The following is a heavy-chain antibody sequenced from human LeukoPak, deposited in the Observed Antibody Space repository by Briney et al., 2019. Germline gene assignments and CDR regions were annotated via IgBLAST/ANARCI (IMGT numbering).Heavy chain of an antibody. D-gene: IGHD2-2*01. CDR1: GDSVSSNTAT. Sequence: SQTLSLTCAISGDSVSSNTATWDWIRQSPSRGLEWLGRTYYRSKWYYDYAVSVKRRITINPDTSKNQFSLQLNSVTLEDTAVYYCGREKCSSTRCYVDYWGQGTLVTVSS. CDR2: TYYRSKWYY. J-gene: IGHJ4*02. CDR3: GREKCSSTRCYVDY. V-gene: IGHV6-1*01.